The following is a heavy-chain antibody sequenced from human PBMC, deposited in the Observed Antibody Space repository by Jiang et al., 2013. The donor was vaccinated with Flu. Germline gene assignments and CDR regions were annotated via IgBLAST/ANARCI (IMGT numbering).Heavy chain of an antibody. J-gene: IGHJ4*02. CDR2: ISGSGGST. Sequence: SAISGSGGSTYYADSVKGRFTISRDNSKNTLYLQMNSLRAEDTAVYYCATSRDYDFWSGYPKGYYFDYWGQGTLVTVSS. V-gene: IGHV3-23*01. CDR3: ATSRDYDFWSGYPKGYYFDY. D-gene: IGHD3-3*01.